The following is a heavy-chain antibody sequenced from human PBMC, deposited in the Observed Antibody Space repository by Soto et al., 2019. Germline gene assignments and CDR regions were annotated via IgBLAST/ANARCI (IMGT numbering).Heavy chain of an antibody. D-gene: IGHD6-19*01. V-gene: IGHV4-39*01. CDR2: IYYSGST. J-gene: IGHJ5*02. CDR3: ARHVALMRTVGIAVAGGWFDP. Sequence: SETLSLTCTVSGGSISSSSYYWGWIRQPPGKGLEWIGSIYYSGSTYYNPSLKSRVTISVDTSKNQFSLKLSSVTAADTAVYYCARHVALMRTVGIAVAGGWFDPWGQGTLVTVSS. CDR1: GGSISSSSYY.